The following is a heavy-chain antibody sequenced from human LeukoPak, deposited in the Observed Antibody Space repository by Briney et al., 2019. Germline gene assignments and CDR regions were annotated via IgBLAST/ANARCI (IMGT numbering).Heavy chain of an antibody. D-gene: IGHD1-7*01. V-gene: IGHV5-51*01. CDR1: GYKFSNYW. J-gene: IGHJ4*02. Sequence: GESLKISCKGSGYKFSNYWIGWVRQMPGKGLECMGIIYPGDSDTRYSPSFQGQVTISVDKSINTAYLQWSSLKAADTAINYCARGEITGTPVYYWGQGTLVTVSS. CDR3: ARGEITGTPVYY. CDR2: IYPGDSDT.